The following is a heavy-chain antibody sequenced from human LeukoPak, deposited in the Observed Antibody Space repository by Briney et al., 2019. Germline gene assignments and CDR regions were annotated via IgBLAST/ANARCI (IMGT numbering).Heavy chain of an antibody. CDR1: GYSFTSYW. Sequence: GESLKISCKGSGYSFTSYWIGWVRQMPGKGLEWMGIIYPGDSDTRYSPSFQGQVTISADKSISTAYLQWSSLKASDTAIYYCARGAGYCSDGTCYNFDNWGQGTLVTVSS. CDR3: ARGAGYCSDGTCYNFDN. CDR2: IYPGDSDT. V-gene: IGHV5-51*01. D-gene: IGHD2-15*01. J-gene: IGHJ4*02.